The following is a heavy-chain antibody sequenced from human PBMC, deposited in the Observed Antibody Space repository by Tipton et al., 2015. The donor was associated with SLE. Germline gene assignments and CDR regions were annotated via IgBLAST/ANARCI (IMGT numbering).Heavy chain of an antibody. CDR1: GFTFSNAW. J-gene: IGHJ4*02. Sequence: SLRLSCAASGFTFSNAWMSWVRQVPGKGLEWVGRIKRKTDGGTTDYAAPVKGRFTISRDDSKNILYLQMSSLKTEDTAIYYCTRGHNSGYWGGDYWGQGTLVTVSS. CDR3: TRGHNSGYWGGDY. D-gene: IGHD3-22*01. V-gene: IGHV3-15*01. CDR2: IKRKTDGGTT.